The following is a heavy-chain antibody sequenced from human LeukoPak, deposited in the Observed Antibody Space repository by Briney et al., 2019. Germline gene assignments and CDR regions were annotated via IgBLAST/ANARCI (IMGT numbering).Heavy chain of an antibody. D-gene: IGHD3-22*01. V-gene: IGHV1-46*01. CDR3: ARGPTYYYDSSGYNWFDP. CDR2: INPSDDST. J-gene: IGHJ5*02. CDR1: GYTFTGYY. Sequence: VASVTVSCRASGYTFTGYYMHWVRQAPGQGLEWMGIINPSDDSTTYAQQFQGRVTMTRDMSTSTVYMELSSLRSEDTAVYYCARGPTYYYDSSGYNWFDPWGQGTLVTVSS.